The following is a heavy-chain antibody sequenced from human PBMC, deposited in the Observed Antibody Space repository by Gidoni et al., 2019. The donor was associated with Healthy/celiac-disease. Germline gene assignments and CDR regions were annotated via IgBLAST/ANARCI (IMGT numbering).Heavy chain of an antibody. CDR1: GFTFSSYE. Sequence: EVQLVESGGGLVQPGGSLRLSCAASGFTFSSYEMNWVRQAPGKGLEWVSYISSSGSTIYYADSVKGRFTISRDNAKNSLDLQMNSLRAEDTAVYYCARDGGITMVRGVIIGGYYFDYWGQGTLVTVSS. V-gene: IGHV3-48*03. CDR3: ARDGGITMVRGVIIGGYYFDY. J-gene: IGHJ4*02. CDR2: ISSSGSTI. D-gene: IGHD3-10*01.